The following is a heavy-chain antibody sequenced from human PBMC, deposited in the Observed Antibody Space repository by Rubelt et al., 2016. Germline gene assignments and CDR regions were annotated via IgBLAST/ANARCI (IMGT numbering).Heavy chain of an antibody. CDR1: GGSIKSGGFY. D-gene: IGHD1-1*01. CDR2: IYYSGST. J-gene: IGHJ4*02. Sequence: QMQLQESGPGQVKPSQILSLTCTISGGSIKSGGFYWSWIRQHPGRGLEWIGYIYYSGSTYYNPSLQSRVSISSDTSKNQFSLNLTSVTAADPAGDYCARRGYSANWYDATFDSWGQGLLVTVPS. V-gene: IGHV4-31*03. CDR3: ARRGYSANWYDATFDS.